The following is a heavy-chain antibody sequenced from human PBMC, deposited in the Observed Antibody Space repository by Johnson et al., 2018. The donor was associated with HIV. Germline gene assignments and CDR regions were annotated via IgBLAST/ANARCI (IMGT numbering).Heavy chain of an antibody. CDR3: ARDGSGHAVVVTATRRGYGFGLDM. D-gene: IGHD2-21*02. V-gene: IGHV3-30*04. J-gene: IGHJ3*02. Sequence: QVQLVESGGGAVQPGRSLRLSCAASGFTFSVHAMHWVRQAPGKGLEWVAVISSQGSTSYYADSVKGRLSVSRDNSKNTLYLQMNSLGLGDTAVYYCARDGSGHAVVVTATRRGYGFGLDMWGQGTMVTVSS. CDR1: GFTFSVHA. CDR2: ISSQGSTS.